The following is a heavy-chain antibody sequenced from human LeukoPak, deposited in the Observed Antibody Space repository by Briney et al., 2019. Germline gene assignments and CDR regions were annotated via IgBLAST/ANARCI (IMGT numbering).Heavy chain of an antibody. CDR2: IYGGTST. J-gene: IGHJ6*02. Sequence: IYGGTSTYYADSVKGRFTISRDDSRNTLYLQMSSLRAEDTAVYYCASRYEGASYFHYGMDVWGQGTTVTVSS. V-gene: IGHV3-66*01. D-gene: IGHD1-14*01. CDR3: ASRYEGASYFHYGMDV.